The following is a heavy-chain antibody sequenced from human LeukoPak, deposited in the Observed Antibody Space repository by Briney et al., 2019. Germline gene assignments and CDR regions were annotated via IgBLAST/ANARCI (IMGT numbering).Heavy chain of an antibody. V-gene: IGHV1-2*02. CDR1: GYTFTGYY. CDR3: ARTRITIFGVASMDV. D-gene: IGHD3-3*01. Sequence: ASVKVSCKASGYTFTGYYMHWVRQAPGQGLEWMGWINPNSGGTNYAQKFQGRVTMTRDTSISTAYMELSRLRSDDTAVYYCARTRITIFGVASMDVWGKGTTVTVSS. J-gene: IGHJ6*04. CDR2: INPNSGGT.